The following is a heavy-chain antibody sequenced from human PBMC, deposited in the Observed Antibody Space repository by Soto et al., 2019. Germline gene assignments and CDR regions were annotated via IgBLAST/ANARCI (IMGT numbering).Heavy chain of an antibody. CDR3: ARDKITGLFDY. CDR2: IKHSGST. J-gene: IGHJ4*02. Sequence: PSESLSQTYHNYGRPFRDYYWIGMRQPPGTGLEWIGEIKHSGSTNYNPSLKSRVTISVDTSKNQFSLKLTSVTAADTAVYYCARDKITGLFDYWGQGTLVTVSS. CDR1: GRPFRDYY. V-gene: IGHV4-34*01. D-gene: IGHD2-8*02.